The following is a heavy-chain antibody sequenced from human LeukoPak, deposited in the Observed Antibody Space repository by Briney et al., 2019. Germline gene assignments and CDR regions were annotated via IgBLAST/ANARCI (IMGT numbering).Heavy chain of an antibody. CDR3: ARQQWLASYYYYYMDV. CDR1: GGSFSGYY. J-gene: IGHJ6*03. D-gene: IGHD6-19*01. Sequence: SETLSLTYAVYGGSFSGYYWGWIRQPPGKGLEWIGSIYYSGSTYYNPSLKSRVTISVDTSKNQFSLKLSSVPAADTAVYYCARQQWLASYYYYYMDVWGKGTTVTVSS. CDR2: IYYSGST. V-gene: IGHV4-34*01.